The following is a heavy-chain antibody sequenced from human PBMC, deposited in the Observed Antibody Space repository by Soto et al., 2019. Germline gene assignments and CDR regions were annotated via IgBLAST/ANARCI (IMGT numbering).Heavy chain of an antibody. J-gene: IGHJ4*01. CDR3: AKGWSDYFDS. CDR1: GFTFSNYA. Sequence: EVQLLESGGGLAQPGGSLRLSCAASGFTFSNYAMNWVRQAPAKGLERVSSVTGSGSSTYYADSVKGRFTISRDNSKNTLYLQMNSLGAEDTAVYYCAKGWSDYFDSWGHGTLVTVSS. CDR2: VTGSGSST. V-gene: IGHV3-23*01.